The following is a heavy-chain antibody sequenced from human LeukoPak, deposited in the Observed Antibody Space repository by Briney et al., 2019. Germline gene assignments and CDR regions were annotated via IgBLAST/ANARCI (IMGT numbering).Heavy chain of an antibody. CDR3: ARGRIFGWFDP. D-gene: IGHD2-15*01. V-gene: IGHV3-21*01. CDR1: GFTFSSYS. J-gene: IGHJ5*02. Sequence: GGSLRLSCAASGFTFSSYSMDWVRQAAGKGLEWVSSISSSSSYIYYADSVKGRFTISKDNAKNSLYLQMNSVRAEDTAVCYCARGRIFGWFDPWGQGTLVTVSS. CDR2: ISSSSSYI.